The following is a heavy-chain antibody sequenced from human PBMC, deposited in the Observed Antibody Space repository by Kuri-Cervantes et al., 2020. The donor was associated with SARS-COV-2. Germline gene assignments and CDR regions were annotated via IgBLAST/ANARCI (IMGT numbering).Heavy chain of an antibody. Sequence: ETLSLTCAASGFTFSSYAMSWIRQAPGKGLEWVSAISGSGGSTYYADSVKGRFTISRDNSKNTLYLQMNSLRAEDTAVYYCASGYCSSTSCYPPRGGYYYYYGMDVWGQGTTVTVSS. CDR2: ISGSGGST. CDR3: ASGYCSSTSCYPPRGGYYYYYGMDV. CDR1: GFTFSSYA. V-gene: IGHV3-23*01. J-gene: IGHJ6*02. D-gene: IGHD2-2*01.